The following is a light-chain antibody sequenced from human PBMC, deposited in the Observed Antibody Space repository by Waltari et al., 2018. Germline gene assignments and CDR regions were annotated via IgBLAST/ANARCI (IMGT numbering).Light chain of an antibody. V-gene: IGKV3D-15*01. CDR2: GAS. CDR3: QHYNNWPLT. CDR1: QTISSY. Sequence: EIVMTQSPGTLSVSPGERAALSCRASQTISSYLAWYQQKPGQPPRLLIYGASSRATGIPARFSGSGSETEFTLTISSLQSEDFAVYYCQHYNNWPLTFGGGTKVEIK. J-gene: IGKJ4*01.